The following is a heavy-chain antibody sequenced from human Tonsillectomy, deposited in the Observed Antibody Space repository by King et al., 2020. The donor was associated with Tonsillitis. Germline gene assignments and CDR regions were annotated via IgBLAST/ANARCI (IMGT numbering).Heavy chain of an antibody. CDR2: ISDSGGIT. J-gene: IGHJ4*02. V-gene: IGHV3-64D*06. Sequence: EVQLVESGGGLVQPGGSLRLSCSASGFTFSDYAMHWVRQAPGKGLDYVSAISDSGGITYHADSVKGRFTISRDNSKNTLYLQMSSLRPEDTAVYYCSTTAYWGQGTLVTVSS. D-gene: IGHD1-26*01. CDR1: GFTFSDYA. CDR3: STTAY.